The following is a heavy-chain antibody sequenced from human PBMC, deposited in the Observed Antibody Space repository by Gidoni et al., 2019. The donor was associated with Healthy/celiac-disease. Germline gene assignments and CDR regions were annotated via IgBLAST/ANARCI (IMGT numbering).Heavy chain of an antibody. J-gene: IGHJ6*02. D-gene: IGHD3-3*01. CDR2: ISSSSSYI. CDR1: GFTFSSYS. CDR3: ARARFTIFGVVGPMDV. V-gene: IGHV3-21*01. Sequence: EVQLVESGGGLVKPGGSLRLSCAASGFTFSSYSMNWVRQAPGKGLAWVSSISSSSSYIDYADSVKGRFTISRDNAKNSLYLQMNSLRAEDTAVYYCARARFTIFGVVGPMDVWGQGTTVTVSS.